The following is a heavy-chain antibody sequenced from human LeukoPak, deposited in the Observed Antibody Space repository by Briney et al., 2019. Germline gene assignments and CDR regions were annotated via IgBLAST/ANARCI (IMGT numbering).Heavy chain of an antibody. CDR2: IYYSGST. CDR3: ARPRVRGIIIRGFDY. V-gene: IGHV4-39*01. D-gene: IGHD3-10*01. J-gene: IGHJ4*02. CDR1: GGSISSSRDY. Sequence: PSETLSLTCIVSGGSISSSRDYWAWIRQPPGKGLEWIANIYYSGSTYYSPSLKSRVTISVDTSKNQFSLKLSSVTAADTAVYYCARPRVRGIIIRGFDYWGQGTLVTVSS.